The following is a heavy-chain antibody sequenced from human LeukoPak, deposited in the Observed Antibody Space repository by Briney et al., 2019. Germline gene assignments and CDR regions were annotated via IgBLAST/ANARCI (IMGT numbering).Heavy chain of an antibody. Sequence: ASVKVSCKASGYTFTSYGISWVRQAPGQGLEWMGWISAYNGNTNYAQKLQGRVTMTTDTSTSTAYMELRSLRSDDTALYYCAREKVVPAATVYYYYGMDVWGQGTTVTVSS. D-gene: IGHD2-2*01. CDR1: GYTFTSYG. CDR2: ISAYNGNT. V-gene: IGHV1-18*01. CDR3: AREKVVPAATVYYYYGMDV. J-gene: IGHJ6*02.